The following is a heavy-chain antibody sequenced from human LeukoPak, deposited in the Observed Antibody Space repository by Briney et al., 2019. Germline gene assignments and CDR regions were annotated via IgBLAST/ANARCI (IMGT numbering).Heavy chain of an antibody. D-gene: IGHD6-19*01. CDR2: ISSSSSTI. Sequence: GGSLRLSCAASGFTFSSYSMNWVRQAPGKGLEWVSYISSSSSTIYYADSVKGRFTISRDNAKNSLYLQMNSLRAEDTAVYYCAKSEGIAVAGTVSDYWGQGTLVTVSS. V-gene: IGHV3-48*01. CDR1: GFTFSSYS. J-gene: IGHJ4*02. CDR3: AKSEGIAVAGTVSDY.